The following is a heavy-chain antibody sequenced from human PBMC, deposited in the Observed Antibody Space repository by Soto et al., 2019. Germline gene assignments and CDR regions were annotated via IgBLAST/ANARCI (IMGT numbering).Heavy chain of an antibody. CDR3: VRFYGNAFDI. CDR1: EGSLTSSSFY. V-gene: IGHV4-39*01. D-gene: IGHD3-10*01. J-gene: IGHJ3*02. Sequence: SETLSLTCIVAEGSLTSSSFYWGWIRQPPGKGLSWIGNIYYSGTTDYNPSLKSRVSVSTDTSRNQLSLTLSSVTAADTAVYYCVRFYGNAFDIWGPGTLVTVSS. CDR2: IYYSGTT.